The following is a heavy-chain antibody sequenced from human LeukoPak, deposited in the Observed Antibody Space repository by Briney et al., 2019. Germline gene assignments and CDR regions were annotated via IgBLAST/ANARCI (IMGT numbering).Heavy chain of an antibody. V-gene: IGHV4-59*01. CDR2: IYYSGSP. D-gene: IGHD2-2*01. Sequence: SETLSLTCTASGASISIYSWSWIRQPPGQALEWIGYIYYSGSPNYNPSLKSRVTMSVDASKNQFSLKVSSVTAADTAVYYCAKSNRYCDSASCYEAFDIWGQGTMVTVSS. J-gene: IGHJ3*02. CDR1: GASISIYS. CDR3: AKSNRYCDSASCYEAFDI.